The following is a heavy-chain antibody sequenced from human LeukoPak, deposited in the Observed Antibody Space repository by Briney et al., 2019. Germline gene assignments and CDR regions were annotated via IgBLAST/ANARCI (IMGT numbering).Heavy chain of an antibody. CDR3: ARGADTGGSSWYLLYYFDY. V-gene: IGHV3-11*04. CDR2: ISSSGSTI. Sequence: GXXLRLSCAASGFTFSDYYMSWVRQAPGKGLEWVSYISSSGSTIYYADSVKGRFTISRDNAKNSLYLQMNSLRAEDTAVYYCARGADTGGSSWYLLYYFDYWGQGTLVTVSS. J-gene: IGHJ4*02. CDR1: GFTFSDYY. D-gene: IGHD6-13*01.